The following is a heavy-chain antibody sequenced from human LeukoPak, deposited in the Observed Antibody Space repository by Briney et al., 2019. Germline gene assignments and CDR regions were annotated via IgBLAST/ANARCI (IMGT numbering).Heavy chain of an antibody. CDR2: ISNDGNNK. Sequence: QPGRSLRLSCAASGFSFNTYPMHWVRQAPGKGLEWVAVISNDGNNKYYADSVKGRFTISRDNSNNTLSLQMNGLRVEDTAVYYCARPDDSESFYRANHYWGRGTLATVS. V-gene: IGHV3-30*04. J-gene: IGHJ4*02. D-gene: IGHD3-10*01. CDR3: ARPDDSESFYRANHY. CDR1: GFSFNTYP.